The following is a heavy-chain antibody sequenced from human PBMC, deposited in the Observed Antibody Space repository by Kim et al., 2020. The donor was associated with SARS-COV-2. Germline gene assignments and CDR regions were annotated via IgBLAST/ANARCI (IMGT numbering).Heavy chain of an antibody. CDR3: AREMGYTHYFDY. CDR2: K. Sequence: KDFSESVRGRLTISRDNSKHTLYVQMDSLRADDTAVYYWAREMGYTHYFDYWGQGTLVTVSS. V-gene: IGHV3-30*07. J-gene: IGHJ4*02. D-gene: IGHD5-12*01.